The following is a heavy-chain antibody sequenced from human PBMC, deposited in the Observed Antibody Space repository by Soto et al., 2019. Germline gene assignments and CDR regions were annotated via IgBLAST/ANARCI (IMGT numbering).Heavy chain of an antibody. CDR2: ISGSGGSK. CDR3: AKDQEDYDIWIWAYYYYGIDG. Sequence: EVQLLESGGGLVQPGGSLRLSCAASGFTFSSYSMSWVRQAPGKGLEWVAAISGSGGSKYYADSVKGRFTISRDNSKNALYLEMNSLRAGDRAVYYCAKDQEDYDIWIWAYYYYGIDGWGQGTTVTVSS. V-gene: IGHV3-23*01. CDR1: GFTFSSYS. D-gene: IGHD3-9*01. J-gene: IGHJ6*02.